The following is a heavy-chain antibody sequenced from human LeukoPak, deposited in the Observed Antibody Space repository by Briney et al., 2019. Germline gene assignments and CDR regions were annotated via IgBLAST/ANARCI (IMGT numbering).Heavy chain of an antibody. CDR2: ISSSSSHT. J-gene: IGHJ4*02. V-gene: IGHV3-11*06. D-gene: IGHD5-12*01. CDR3: AKNIGYDYPSDY. Sequence: GGSLRLSCAASGFIFSDYYMSWIRQAPGKGLEWVSDISSSSSHTNYADSVEGRFTISRDNAKNSLYLQMNSLKAEDTAVYYCAKNIGYDYPSDYWGQGTLVTVSS. CDR1: GFIFSDYY.